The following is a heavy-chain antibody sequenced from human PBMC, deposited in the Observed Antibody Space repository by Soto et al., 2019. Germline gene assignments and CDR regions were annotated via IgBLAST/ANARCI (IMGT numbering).Heavy chain of an antibody. CDR3: ARDKDRQQLGGNYYYILDV. D-gene: IGHD3-3*02. CDR1: RGTFSTSA. CDR2: IMPVFATP. Sequence: QVQLVQSGAEVKKPGSSVKVSCKASRGTFSTSAISWVRQAPGQGLEWVGGIMPVFATPDYAQKFQGRVTISADESTTTAYLELTSLRTDDTAVYYCARDKDRQQLGGNYYYILDVWGQGTAIIVSS. V-gene: IGHV1-69*12. J-gene: IGHJ6*02.